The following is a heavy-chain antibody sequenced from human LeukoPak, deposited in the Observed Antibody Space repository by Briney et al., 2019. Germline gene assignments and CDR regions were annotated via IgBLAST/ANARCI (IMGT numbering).Heavy chain of an antibody. CDR2: INWNGGST. CDR3: ARGPLRFLEWLFSFDP. CDR1: GFTVSSTY. J-gene: IGHJ5*02. Sequence: PGGSLRLSCAASGFTVSSTYMSWVRQAPGKGLEWVSGINWNGGSTGYADSVKGRFTISRDNAKNSLYLQMNSLRAEDTALYYCARGPLRFLEWLFSFDPWGQGTLVTVSS. V-gene: IGHV3-20*04. D-gene: IGHD3-3*01.